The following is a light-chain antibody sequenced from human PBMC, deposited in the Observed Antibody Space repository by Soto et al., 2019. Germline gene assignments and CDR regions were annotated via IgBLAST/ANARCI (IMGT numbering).Light chain of an antibody. J-gene: IGLJ3*02. CDR3: CSPAGSYIHWV. Sequence: QSALTQPRSVSGSPGQSVTISCTGTSNDVGGYNYVSWYQQHPGKAPKLIIYDVTKRPSGVPDRFSGSKSGNTASLTISGLQAEDEADYYCCSPAGSYIHWVFGGGTKLTVL. CDR1: SNDVGGYNY. CDR2: DVT. V-gene: IGLV2-11*01.